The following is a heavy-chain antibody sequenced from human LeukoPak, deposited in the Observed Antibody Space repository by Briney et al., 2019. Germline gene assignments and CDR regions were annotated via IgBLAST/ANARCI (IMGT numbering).Heavy chain of an antibody. CDR2: LNPSGRI. D-gene: IGHD4-17*01. CDR1: GDSISRNSHY. Sequence: SETLSLTCTVSGDSISRNSHYWCWIRQSAGKGLEWIGRLNPSGRIDYNPSLKSRLTMSLDPSEDKFSLKLSSVTAADTALYYCARGRPSGDFFDYWGQGALVTVSS. J-gene: IGHJ4*02. CDR3: ARGRPSGDFFDY. V-gene: IGHV4-61*02.